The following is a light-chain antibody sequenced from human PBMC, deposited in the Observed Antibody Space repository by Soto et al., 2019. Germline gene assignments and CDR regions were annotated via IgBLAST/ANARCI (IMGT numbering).Light chain of an antibody. J-gene: IGLJ1*01. Sequence: QSVLTQPPSASGSPGQSVTISCTGTSSDVGGYNYVSWYQQHPGKAPKLMIYEVSKRPSGVPDRFSGSKSGNTASLTVSGLQAEDEAYYYCSSYACSNILGVVGTWTKVTVL. V-gene: IGLV2-8*01. CDR3: SSYACSNILGV. CDR2: EVS. CDR1: SSDVGGYNY.